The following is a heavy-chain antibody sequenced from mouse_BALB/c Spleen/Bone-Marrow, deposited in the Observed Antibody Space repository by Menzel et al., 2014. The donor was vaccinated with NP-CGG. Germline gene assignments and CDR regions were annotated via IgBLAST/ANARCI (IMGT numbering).Heavy chain of an antibody. CDR3: ARLITTDY. V-gene: IGHV14-3*02. CDR1: GFNIKDTY. J-gene: IGHJ2*01. CDR2: IHPANGNT. D-gene: IGHD2-4*01. Sequence: VQLQQSEAELVKPGASVKLSCTASGFNIKDTYMHWVKQRPEQGLEWIGRIHPANGNTKYDPKFQGKATITADTSSNTAYLQLSSLTSEDTAVYYCARLITTDYWGQGTTLTVSS.